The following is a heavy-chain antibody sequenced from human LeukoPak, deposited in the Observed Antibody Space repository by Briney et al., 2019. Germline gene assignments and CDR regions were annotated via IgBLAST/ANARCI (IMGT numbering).Heavy chain of an antibody. V-gene: IGHV1-2*02. CDR2: INPNSGGT. J-gene: IGHJ5*02. CDR3: ARGYCSSTSCYLNWFDP. Sequence: ASVKVSCKASGYILTDYMHWVRQAPGQGLEWMGWINPNSGGTNYAQKFRGRVSMTRDTSISTVYMELSRLGSDDTAVYYCARGYCSSTSCYLNWFDPWGQGTLVTVSS. D-gene: IGHD2-2*01. CDR1: GYILTDY.